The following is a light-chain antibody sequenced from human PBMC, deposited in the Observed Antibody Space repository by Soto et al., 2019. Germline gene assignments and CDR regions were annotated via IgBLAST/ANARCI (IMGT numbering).Light chain of an antibody. V-gene: IGKV1-39*01. CDR2: GAS. CDR3: QQSYRSPYT. J-gene: IGKJ2*01. CDR1: QSINIY. Sequence: IQMTQSPSSLSASVGDSVTVTCRASQSINIYLNWYQQKPGKAPTLLIYGASSLQSGVPSRFTGGGSRTDFTLTISSLQPEDFATYYCQQSYRSPYTFGQGTKLKIK.